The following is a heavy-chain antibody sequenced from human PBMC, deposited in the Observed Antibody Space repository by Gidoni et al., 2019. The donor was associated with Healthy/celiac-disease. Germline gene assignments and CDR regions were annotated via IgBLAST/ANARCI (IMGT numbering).Heavy chain of an antibody. J-gene: IGHJ2*01. V-gene: IGHV4-31*03. CDR1: GGSISRGGYY. CDR2: IYYSGST. D-gene: IGHD3-10*01. CDR3: AREVPGTRYFDL. Sequence: QVQLQESVPGLVKPSQTLSLTCTFSGGSISRGGYYWRWIRQHPGKGLEWIGYIYYSGSTYYNTYLKSRVTISVDTSKNQFSLKLSSVTAADTAVYYCAREVPGTRYFDLWGRGTLVNVSS.